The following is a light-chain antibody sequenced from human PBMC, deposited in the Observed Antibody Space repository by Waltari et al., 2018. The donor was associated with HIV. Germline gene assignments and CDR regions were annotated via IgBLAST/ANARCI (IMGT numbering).Light chain of an antibody. V-gene: IGLV2-8*01. CDR3: SSYAGNNNYV. J-gene: IGLJ1*01. Sequence: QPALTQPPSASGSPGQSVTISCTGTRRALGTYTYVSWYQQHPGSAPNLLIYEVNKRPSGVPDRFSGSKSANTASLTVSGLQVADEADYYCSSYAGNNNYVFGTGTRVTVL. CDR2: EVN. CDR1: RRALGTYTY.